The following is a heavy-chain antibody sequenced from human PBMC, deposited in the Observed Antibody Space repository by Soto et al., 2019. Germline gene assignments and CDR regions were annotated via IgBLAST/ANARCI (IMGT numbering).Heavy chain of an antibody. V-gene: IGHV1-3*01. CDR2: INAGNGNT. D-gene: IGHD3-22*01. J-gene: IGHJ4*02. CDR1: GYTFTSYA. Sequence: QVQLVQSGAEVKKPGASVKVSCKASGYTFTSYAMHWVRQAPGQRLEWMGWINAGNGNTKYSQKFQGRVTITRDTSASTAYMELSSLRSEDTAVYYCARALLESAWLEVWGQGTLVTVSS. CDR3: ARALLESAWLEV.